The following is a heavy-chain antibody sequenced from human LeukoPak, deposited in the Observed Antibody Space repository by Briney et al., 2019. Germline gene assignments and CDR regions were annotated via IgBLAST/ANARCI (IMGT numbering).Heavy chain of an antibody. CDR1: GFTFSSYG. J-gene: IGHJ6*02. CDR3: ARGHYGMDV. V-gene: IGHV3-7*01. Sequence: GGSLRLSCAASGFTFSSYGMHWVRQAPGKGLEWVANINQDGSQKYYVDSVKGRFTISRDNAKNSVYLQMNSLRDEDTAVYYCARGHYGMDVWGQGTTV. CDR2: INQDGSQK.